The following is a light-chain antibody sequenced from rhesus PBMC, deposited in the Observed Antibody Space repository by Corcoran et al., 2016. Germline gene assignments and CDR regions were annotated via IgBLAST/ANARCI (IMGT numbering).Light chain of an antibody. J-gene: IGKJ1*01. CDR1: QGISSW. CDR3: QQHNSSPLT. V-gene: IGKV1-33*02. Sequence: DIQMTQSPSSLSASVGDRVTITCQASQGISSWLAWYQQKPGKPPKLLIYAASSLESGVPSRFSGSGSGTDFTLPLSCLQPEDFETYYCQQHNSSPLTFGQGTKVEIK. CDR2: AAS.